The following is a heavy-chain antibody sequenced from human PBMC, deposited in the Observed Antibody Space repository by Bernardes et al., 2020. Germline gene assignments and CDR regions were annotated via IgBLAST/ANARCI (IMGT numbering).Heavy chain of an antibody. CDR1: GGTFSSYA. J-gene: IGHJ4*02. CDR2: IIPIFGTA. V-gene: IGHV1-69*13. Sequence: SVKVSCKASGGTFSSYAISWVRQAPGQGLEWMGGIIPIFGTANYAQKFQGRVTITADESTSTAYMELSSLRSEDTAVYYCARESVFVGATRRPFDYWGQGTLVTVSS. CDR3: ARESVFVGATRRPFDY. D-gene: IGHD1-26*01.